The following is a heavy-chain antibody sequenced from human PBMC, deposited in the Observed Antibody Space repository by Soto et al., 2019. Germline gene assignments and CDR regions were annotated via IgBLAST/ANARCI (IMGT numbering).Heavy chain of an antibody. Sequence: EVQLVESGGGLVQPGGSLRLSCAASGFTFSSDWMHWVRQAPGKGLVWVSRINSDGSTTTYADSGKGRFPISRDNTKNSLYLHMNSLRAEDTSVYYCAREHKCWYGFDYWCQGNLVTVSS. CDR2: INSDGSTT. J-gene: IGHJ4*02. D-gene: IGHD6-13*01. CDR3: AREHKCWYGFDY. CDR1: GFTFSSDW. V-gene: IGHV3-74*01.